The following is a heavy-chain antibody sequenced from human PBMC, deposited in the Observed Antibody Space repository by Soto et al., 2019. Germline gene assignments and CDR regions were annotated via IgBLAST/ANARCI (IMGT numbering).Heavy chain of an antibody. CDR3: ARDGIPYSRSWYVA. CDR2: ISAYNGNT. CDR1: GYTFTSYG. J-gene: IGHJ5*02. Sequence: GASVKVSCKASGYTFTSYGISWVRQAPGQGLEWMGWISAYNGNTNYVQKLQGRVTMTTDTSTSTAYMELRSLRSDDTAVYYCARDGIPYSRSWYVAWGQGTLVTVYS. D-gene: IGHD6-13*01. V-gene: IGHV1-18*01.